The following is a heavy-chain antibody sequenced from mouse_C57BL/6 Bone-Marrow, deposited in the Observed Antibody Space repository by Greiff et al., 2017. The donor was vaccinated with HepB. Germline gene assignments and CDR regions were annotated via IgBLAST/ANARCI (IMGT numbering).Heavy chain of an antibody. CDR2: ISYDGSN. V-gene: IGHV3-6*01. CDR3: ARESSRGFAY. CDR1: GYSITSGYY. J-gene: IGHJ3*01. Sequence: EVHLVESGPGLVKPSQSLSLTCSVTGYSITSGYYWNWIRKFPGNKLEWMGYISYDGSNNYNPSLKNRISITRDTSKNQFFLKLNSVTTEDTATYYCARESSRGFAYWGQGTLVTVSA.